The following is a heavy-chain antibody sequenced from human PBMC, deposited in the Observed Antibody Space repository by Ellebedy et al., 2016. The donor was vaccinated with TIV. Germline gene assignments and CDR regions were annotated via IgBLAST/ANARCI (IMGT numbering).Heavy chain of an antibody. CDR1: GGSLSSTRYY. CDR2: VYYSGSP. V-gene: IGHV4-39*01. D-gene: IGHD2-21*02. Sequence: MPSETLSLTCSVSGGSLSSTRYYWAWICQPPGKGLEYIGSVYYSGSPYYSPSFKSRVTLSADTSKNQFSLNLRTATAADTAVYYCARTDPWQPIDDWGQGILVSVSS. CDR3: ARTDPWQPIDD. J-gene: IGHJ4*02.